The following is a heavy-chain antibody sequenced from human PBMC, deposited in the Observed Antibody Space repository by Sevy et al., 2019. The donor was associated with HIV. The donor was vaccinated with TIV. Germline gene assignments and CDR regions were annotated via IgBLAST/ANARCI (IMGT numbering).Heavy chain of an antibody. CDR3: ARETLSGYNL. D-gene: IGHD5-12*01. J-gene: IGHJ4*02. CDR2: IYSGGNT. CDR1: GLTFSSYH. V-gene: IGHV3-53*01. Sequence: GGSLRLSCAASGLTFSSYHMNWVRQAPGKGLEWVSAIYSGGNTYYADSVKGRFTISRDNSKNTVYLQINSLRAEDTAVYYCARETLSGYNLWGQGTRVTVSS.